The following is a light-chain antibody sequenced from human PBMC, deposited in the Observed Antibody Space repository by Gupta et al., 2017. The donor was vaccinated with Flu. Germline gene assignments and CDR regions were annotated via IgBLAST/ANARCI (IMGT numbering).Light chain of an antibody. Sequence: EIVLTQSPGTLSLSPGERATLSCRASQSVSSSYLAWYQQKPGQAPRFLIYGASSRATGIPDRFSGSGSGTDFSLTISRLEPEDSAVYYCQQYGSSPGTFGQGTKLEIK. CDR3: QQYGSSPGT. CDR2: GAS. CDR1: QSVSSSY. J-gene: IGKJ2*01. V-gene: IGKV3-20*01.